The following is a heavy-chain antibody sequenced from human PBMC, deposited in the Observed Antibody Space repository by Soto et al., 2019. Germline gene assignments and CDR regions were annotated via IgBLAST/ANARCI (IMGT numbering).Heavy chain of an antibody. V-gene: IGHV4-34*01. CDR1: GGSFSGYY. CDR2: INHSGST. J-gene: IGHJ4*02. Sequence: SETLSLTCAVYGGSFSGYYWSWIRQPPGKGLEWIGEINHSGSTNYNPSLKSRVTISVDTSKNQFSLKLSSVTAAGTAVYYCARGRRYYDSSGYYHYWGQGTLVTVSS. D-gene: IGHD3-22*01. CDR3: ARGRRYYDSSGYYHY.